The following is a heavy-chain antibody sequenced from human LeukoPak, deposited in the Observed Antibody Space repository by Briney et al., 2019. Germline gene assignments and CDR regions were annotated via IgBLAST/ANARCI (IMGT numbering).Heavy chain of an antibody. D-gene: IGHD3-10*01. CDR2: IYYSGST. CDR1: GGSISSGGYY. CDR3: AIYGYYGSGSYLDQGVRYNWFDP. J-gene: IGHJ5*02. Sequence: SQTLSLTCTVSGGSISSGGYYWSWIRQHPGKGLEWIGYIYYSGSTYYNPSLKGRVTISVDTSKNQFSLKLGSVTAADTAVYYCAIYGYYGSGSYLDQGVRYNWFDPWGQGTLVTVSS. V-gene: IGHV4-31*03.